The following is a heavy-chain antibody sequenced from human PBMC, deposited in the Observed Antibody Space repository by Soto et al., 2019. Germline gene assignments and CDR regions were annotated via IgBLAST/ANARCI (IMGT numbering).Heavy chain of an antibody. V-gene: IGHV1-58*01. CDR2: IVVGSGNT. J-gene: IGHJ4*02. Sequence: SVKVSCKASGFTFTSSAVQWVRQARGQRLEWIGWIVVGSGNTNYAQKFQERVTITRDMSTSTAYMELSSLRSEDTAVYYCAANGARAKYSSSWYYFDYWGQGTLVTVSS. CDR3: AANGARAKYSSSWYYFDY. CDR1: GFTFTSSA. D-gene: IGHD6-13*01.